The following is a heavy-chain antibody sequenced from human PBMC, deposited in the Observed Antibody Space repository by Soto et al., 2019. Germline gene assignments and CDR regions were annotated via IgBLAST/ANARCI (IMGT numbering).Heavy chain of an antibody. J-gene: IGHJ4*02. CDR1: GFTFSNHA. CDR2: FTTSGDFT. Sequence: EVQLLDSGGALVQPGGSLRLSCATSGFTFSNHAMSWVRQAPGKGLEWVSTFTTSGDFTYYADSVKGRFTISRDNSKSTLYLQMNSLRVEDTAVYYCARLVTDWGQGTRSPSPQ. V-gene: IGHV3-23*01. D-gene: IGHD4-4*01. CDR3: ARLVTD.